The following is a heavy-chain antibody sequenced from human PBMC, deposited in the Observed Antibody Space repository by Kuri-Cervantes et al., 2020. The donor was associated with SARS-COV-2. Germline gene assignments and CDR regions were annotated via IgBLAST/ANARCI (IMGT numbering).Heavy chain of an antibody. CDR1: GFTFSSYA. CDR3: ARDRSDSSGYFDY. Sequence: GGSLRLSCAASGFTFSSYAMHWVRQAPGKGLEWVAVISYDGSNKYYADSVKGRFTISRDNSKNTLYLQMNSLRAEDTAVYYCARDRSDSSGYFDYWGQGTLVTVSS. V-gene: IGHV3-30-3*01. D-gene: IGHD3-22*01. CDR2: ISYDGSNK. J-gene: IGHJ4*02.